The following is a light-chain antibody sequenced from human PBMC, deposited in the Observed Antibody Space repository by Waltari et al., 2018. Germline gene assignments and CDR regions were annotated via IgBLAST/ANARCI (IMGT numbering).Light chain of an antibody. J-gene: IGKJ5*01. CDR2: DAS. CDR1: QDIRNY. V-gene: IGKV1-33*01. CDR3: QQSGT. Sequence: DIQMTQSPSSLSASVGDRVTISCQASQDIRNYLNWYQHKPGKAPKPLIYDASNLKTGVPSRFTGRGSGTNFTFTINSLQPEDIATYYCQQSGTFGQGTRLEIK.